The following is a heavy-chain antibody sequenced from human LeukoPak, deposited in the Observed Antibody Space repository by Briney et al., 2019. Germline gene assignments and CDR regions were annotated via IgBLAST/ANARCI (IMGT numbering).Heavy chain of an antibody. Sequence: GGSLRLSCAASGFTFSSYSMNWVRQAPGKGLEWVSSISSSSSYIYYADSVKGRFTISRDNANNSLYLQMDSLRAEDTAVYYCARGLGYSYGPPYYWGQGTLVTVSS. CDR2: ISSSSSYI. V-gene: IGHV3-21*01. CDR1: GFTFSSYS. D-gene: IGHD5-18*01. J-gene: IGHJ4*02. CDR3: ARGLGYSYGPPYY.